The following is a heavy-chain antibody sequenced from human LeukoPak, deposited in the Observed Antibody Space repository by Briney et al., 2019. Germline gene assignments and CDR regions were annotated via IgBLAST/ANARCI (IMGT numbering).Heavy chain of an antibody. D-gene: IGHD6-25*01. CDR2: ISSSSSYI. CDR3: ARDERAPESYYGMDV. Sequence: GGSLRLSCAASGFTFSSYSMNWVRQAPGKGLEWVSSISSSSSYIYYADSVKGRFTISRDNAKNSLYLQMNSLRAEDTAVYYCARDERAPESYYGMDVWGQGTTVTVSS. V-gene: IGHV3-21*01. J-gene: IGHJ6*02. CDR1: GFTFSSYS.